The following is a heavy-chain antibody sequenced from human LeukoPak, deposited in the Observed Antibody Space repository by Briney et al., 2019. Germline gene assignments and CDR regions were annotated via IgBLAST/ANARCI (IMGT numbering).Heavy chain of an antibody. V-gene: IGHV4-34*01. CDR3: ARDRREATDY. CDR1: GGSFSGYY. CDR2: INHSGST. J-gene: IGHJ4*02. Sequence: PSETLSLTCAVYGGSFSGYYWSWIRQPPGKGLEWIGEINHSGSTNYNPSLKSRVTISVDTSKNQFSLNLSSVTAADTAVYYCARDRREATDYWGQGTLVTVSS. D-gene: IGHD1-26*01.